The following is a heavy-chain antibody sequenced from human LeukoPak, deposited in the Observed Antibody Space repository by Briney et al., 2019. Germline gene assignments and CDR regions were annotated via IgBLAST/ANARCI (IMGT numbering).Heavy chain of an antibody. CDR2: ISWNSGNI. V-gene: IGHV3-9*01. CDR3: AKVRAAAGTFYFDY. CDR1: GFTLDDYA. Sequence: GGSLRLSCAASGFTLDDYAIHWVRQAPGKGLEWVSGISWNSGNIGYADSVKGRFTISRDNAKNSLYLQMNSLRAEDTALYYCAKVRAAAGTFYFDYWGQGTLVTVSS. D-gene: IGHD6-13*01. J-gene: IGHJ4*02.